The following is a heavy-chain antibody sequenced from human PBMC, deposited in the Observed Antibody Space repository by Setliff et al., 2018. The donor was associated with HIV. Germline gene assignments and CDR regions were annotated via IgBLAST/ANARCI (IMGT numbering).Heavy chain of an antibody. D-gene: IGHD6-19*01. J-gene: IGHJ4*02. V-gene: IGHV4-39*01. CDR1: GGSISSSSYY. CDR2: IYYSGST. CDR3: ARSQFSYSSGWYYFDY. Sequence: SETLSLTCTVSGGSISSSSYYWGWIRQPPGKGLEWIGSIYYSGSTYYNPSLKSRVTISVDTSKNQFSLKLSSVTAADTAVYYCARSQFSYSSGWYYFDYWGQGTLVTVPS.